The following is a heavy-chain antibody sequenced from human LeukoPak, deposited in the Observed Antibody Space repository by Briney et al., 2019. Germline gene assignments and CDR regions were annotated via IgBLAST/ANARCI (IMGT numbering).Heavy chain of an antibody. Sequence: GGSLRLSCAASGFTFSSNGMHWVRQAPGKGLEWVAVIWYDGSNKYYADSVKGRFTISRDKSKNTLYLQMNSLRAEGTAVYYCARDRSLRSYYYGMDVWGQGTTVTVSS. CDR1: GFTFSSNG. D-gene: IGHD1-14*01. CDR3: ARDRSLRSYYYGMDV. CDR2: IWYDGSNK. J-gene: IGHJ6*02. V-gene: IGHV3-33*01.